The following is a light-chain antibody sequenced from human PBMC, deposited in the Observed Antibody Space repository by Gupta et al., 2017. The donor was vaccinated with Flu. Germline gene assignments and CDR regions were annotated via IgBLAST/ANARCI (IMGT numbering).Light chain of an antibody. CDR1: DGIGSY. CDR3: HHTQRLPRT. V-gene: IGKV6-21*01. J-gene: IGKJ2*01. Sequence: ETVLTQYPAFQSVTPKETVTITCRASDGIGSYLDWFQQKPHQAPKLLIYYASESFPGVPSRFSGSRYGTDYTLTINGLEAEDAATYYCHHTQRLPRTFGQGTKLEI. CDR2: YAS.